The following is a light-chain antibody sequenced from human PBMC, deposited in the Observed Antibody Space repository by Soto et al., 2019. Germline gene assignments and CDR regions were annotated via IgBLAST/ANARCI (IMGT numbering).Light chain of an antibody. CDR2: EVN. Sequence: QSALAQPASLSGSPGQSITISCTGTSSDVGDYNYVSWYQQHPGKAPKLMIYEVNNRPSGVSNRFSGSKSGNTASLTISGLQAEDEADYCCSSYTSSFTLVFGTGTKVTVL. V-gene: IGLV2-14*01. CDR3: SSYTSSFTLV. CDR1: SSDVGDYNY. J-gene: IGLJ1*01.